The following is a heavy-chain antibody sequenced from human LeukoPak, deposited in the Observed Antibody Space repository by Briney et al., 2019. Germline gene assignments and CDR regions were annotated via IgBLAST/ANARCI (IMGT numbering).Heavy chain of an antibody. CDR3: ARDPYSGNYGAYYYYYMDV. J-gene: IGHJ6*03. D-gene: IGHD1-26*01. Sequence: GGSLRLSCAASGFTFSSYGMNWVRQASGQRLEWVSSITSGSSYIHYADSVKGRFTISRDNAKSSLYLQMDSLRAKDTAVYYCARDPYSGNYGAYYYYYMDVWGKGTTVTISS. CDR2: ITSGSSYI. CDR1: GFTFSSYG. V-gene: IGHV3-21*01.